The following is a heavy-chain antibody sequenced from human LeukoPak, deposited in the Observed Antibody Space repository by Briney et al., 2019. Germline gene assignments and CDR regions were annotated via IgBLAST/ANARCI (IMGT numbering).Heavy chain of an antibody. CDR1: GFTFSSSW. J-gene: IGHJ5*02. CDR2: INSDGTST. CDR3: ARVQYYGSGTYYSWFDP. Sequence: ESLRLSCAASGFTFSSSWMHWVRPAPGKGLVWVSRINSDGTSTTYADSVKGRFTISRDNAKNTLYLQMNSLSAEDTAVYYCARVQYYGSGTYYSWFDPWGQGTLVAVSS. D-gene: IGHD3-10*01. V-gene: IGHV3-74*01.